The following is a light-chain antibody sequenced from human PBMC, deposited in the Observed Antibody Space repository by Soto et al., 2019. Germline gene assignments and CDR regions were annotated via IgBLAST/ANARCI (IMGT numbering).Light chain of an antibody. V-gene: IGKV1-5*03. J-gene: IGKJ1*01. Sequence: DIQMTQSPSTLSGSVGDRVTITCRASQTISSWLAWYQQKPGKAPKLLIYKAFTLKSGVPSRFSGSGSGTEVTLTISSLQPDDFATYSGEHYNSYSEAFGQGTKVDLK. CDR2: KAF. CDR3: EHYNSYSEA. CDR1: QTISSW.